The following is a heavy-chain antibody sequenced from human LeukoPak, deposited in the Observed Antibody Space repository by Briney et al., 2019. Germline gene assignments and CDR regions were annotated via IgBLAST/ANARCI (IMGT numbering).Heavy chain of an antibody. CDR2: ISGSGGST. CDR1: GFTVSSNY. Sequence: GGSLRLSCAASGFTVSSNYMSWVRQAPGKGLEWVSAISGSGGSTYYADSVKGRFTISRDNSKNTLYLQMNSLRAEDTAVYYCAKGLRSSIVVVPDFDYWGQGTLVTVSS. CDR3: AKGLRSSIVVVPDFDY. D-gene: IGHD2-2*01. J-gene: IGHJ4*02. V-gene: IGHV3-53*05.